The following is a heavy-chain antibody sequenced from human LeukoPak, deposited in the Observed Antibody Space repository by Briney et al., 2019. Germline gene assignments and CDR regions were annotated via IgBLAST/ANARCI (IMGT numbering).Heavy chain of an antibody. CDR2: ISSSSTI. Sequence: PGGSLRLSCAASGFTFSSYSMNWVRQAPGKGLEWVSYISSSSTIYYADSVKGRFTISRDNAKNSLYLQMNSLRDEDTAVYYCARDRGPFDYWGQGTLVTVSS. CDR1: GFTFSSYS. CDR3: ARDRGPFDY. D-gene: IGHD3-10*01. V-gene: IGHV3-48*02. J-gene: IGHJ4*02.